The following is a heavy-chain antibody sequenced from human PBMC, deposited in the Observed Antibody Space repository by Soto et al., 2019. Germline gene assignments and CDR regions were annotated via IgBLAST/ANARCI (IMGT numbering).Heavy chain of an antibody. CDR2: AYFSGGNT. CDR3: AYGSSSAWIDY. Sequence: PXETLSLTCSVAGDSIRGYHFCWGWLRQAPGKGLEWIGSAYFSGGNTYYSPSLKSRVSISVDTSKNEFSLKLTSLTAADTAVYFCAYGSSSAWIDYWGQGTLVTVSS. J-gene: IGHJ4*02. V-gene: IGHV4-39*01. D-gene: IGHD6-25*01. CDR1: GDSIRGYHFC.